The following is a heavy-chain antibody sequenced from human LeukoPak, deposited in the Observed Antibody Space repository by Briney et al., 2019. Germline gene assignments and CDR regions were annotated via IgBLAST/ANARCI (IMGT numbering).Heavy chain of an antibody. CDR1: GFTVSSNY. D-gene: IGHD1-26*01. CDR2: IYSGGST. V-gene: IGHV3-66*01. CDR3: ARSSAPLQVGDFDY. J-gene: IGHJ4*02. Sequence: GGSLRLSCAASGFTVSSNYMSWGRQAPGKGLEWVSVIYSGGSTYYADSVKGRLTISRDNSKNTLYLQMNSLRAEDTAVYYCARSSAPLQVGDFDYWGQGTLVTVSS.